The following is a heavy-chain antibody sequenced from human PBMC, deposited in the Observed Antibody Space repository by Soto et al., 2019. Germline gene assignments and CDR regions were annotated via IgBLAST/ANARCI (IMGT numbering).Heavy chain of an antibody. V-gene: IGHV3-23*01. J-gene: IGHJ1*01. CDR2: ISGSGGST. CDR1: GFTFSSYA. Sequence: GGSLRLSCAASGFTFSSYAMSWVRQAPGKGLEWVSAISGSGGSTYYADSVKGRFTIARDNPKNTLYLQMNSLRAEDTAVYYCAKASGYYYDSSGYPFQHWGQGTLVTVSS. CDR3: AKASGYYYDSSGYPFQH. D-gene: IGHD3-22*01.